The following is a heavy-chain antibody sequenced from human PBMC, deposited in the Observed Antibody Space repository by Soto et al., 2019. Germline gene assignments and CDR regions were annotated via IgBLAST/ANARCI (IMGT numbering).Heavy chain of an antibody. D-gene: IGHD3-3*01. Sequence: GGSLRLSCAASGFTFSSYAMSWVRQAPGKGLEWVSAISGSGGSTYYADSVKGRFTISRDNSKNTLYLQMNSLRAEDTAVYYCAKYGADFWSGYSLPQEEDFQHWGQGTLVTVSS. CDR3: AKYGADFWSGYSLPQEEDFQH. J-gene: IGHJ1*01. CDR1: GFTFSSYA. CDR2: ISGSGGST. V-gene: IGHV3-23*01.